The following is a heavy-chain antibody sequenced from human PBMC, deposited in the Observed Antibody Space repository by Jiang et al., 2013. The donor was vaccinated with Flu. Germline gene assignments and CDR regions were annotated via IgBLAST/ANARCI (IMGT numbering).Heavy chain of an antibody. Sequence: YAQKFQGRVTMTRDTPTSTVYMELSSLRSEDTAVYYCARGLSVTTGAYFDYWGQGTLVTVSS. J-gene: IGHJ4*02. V-gene: IGHV1-46*01. CDR3: ARGLSVTTGAYFDY. D-gene: IGHD4-17*01.